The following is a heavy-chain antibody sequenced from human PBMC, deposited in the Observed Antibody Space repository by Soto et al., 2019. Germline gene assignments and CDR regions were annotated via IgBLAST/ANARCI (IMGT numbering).Heavy chain of an antibody. V-gene: IGHV4-59*01. CDR1: GGSISSYY. CDR3: ARDRLTGTHTIFDY. D-gene: IGHD1-7*01. J-gene: IGHJ4*02. Sequence: TSETLSLTCTFSGGSISSYYWSWIRQPPGKGLEWIGYIYYSGSTIYNPSLKSRVTISVDTSKNQFSLNLSSVTAADTAVYYCARDRLTGTHTIFDYWGQGTLVTVSS. CDR2: IYYSGST.